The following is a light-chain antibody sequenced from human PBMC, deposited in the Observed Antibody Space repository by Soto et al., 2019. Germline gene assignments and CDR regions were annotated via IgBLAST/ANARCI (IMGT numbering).Light chain of an antibody. CDR1: QDINNS. J-gene: IGKJ4*01. CDR3: LHYNSFPRT. Sequence: DIQMTQSPSSLYASMGDRVTITCRASQDINNSLAWFQQKPLKAPTSLIYAASTLERCVPSRFSGSGSWTDFTLTIISLKHEEFATYYCLHYNSFPRTFGVGTTVQI. CDR2: AAS. V-gene: IGKV1-16*01.